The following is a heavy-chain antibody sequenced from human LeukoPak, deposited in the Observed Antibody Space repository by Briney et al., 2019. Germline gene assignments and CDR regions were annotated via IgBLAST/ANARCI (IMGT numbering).Heavy chain of an antibody. CDR3: ARFLWSGSCYFPY. V-gene: IGHV4-61*01. D-gene: IGHD3-3*01. CDR1: GDSVTRGNYF. Sequence: SETLSLTCTVSGDSVTRGNYFWSWIRQPPGKGLEWIGYMYYSGSVSYNPSLKSRVTISVDTSKNHVSLNLSSVTAADTAVYYCARFLWSGSCYFPYWGQGTLVTVSS. J-gene: IGHJ4*02. CDR2: MYYSGSV.